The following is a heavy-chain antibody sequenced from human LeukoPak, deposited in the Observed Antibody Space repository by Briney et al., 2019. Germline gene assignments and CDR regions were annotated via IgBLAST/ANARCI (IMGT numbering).Heavy chain of an antibody. V-gene: IGHV3-23*01. CDR1: GFAFSSYA. Sequence: GGSLRLSCAASGFAFSSYAMSWVRQAPGKGLEWVSAISGSGGSTYYADSVKGRFTISRDNSKNTLYLQMNSLRAEDTAVYYCAKYFYLGSKQQLVNGAFDIWGQGTMVTVSS. J-gene: IGHJ3*02. D-gene: IGHD6-13*01. CDR2: ISGSGGST. CDR3: AKYFYLGSKQQLVNGAFDI.